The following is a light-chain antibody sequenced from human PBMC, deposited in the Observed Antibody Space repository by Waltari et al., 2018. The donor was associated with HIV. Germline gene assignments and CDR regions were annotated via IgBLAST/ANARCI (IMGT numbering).Light chain of an antibody. CDR3: SSYAGSNNKV. CDR1: SSDVGGHNH. V-gene: IGLV2-8*01. J-gene: IGLJ3*02. CDR2: EVS. Sequence: QSALTQPPSASGSPGQSVTISCTGTSSDVGGHNHVSWYQQHPGKAPKLMIYEVSKRPSWVPNRFSGSKSGNTASLTVSGLQAEDEADYYCSSYAGSNNKVFGGGTKLTVL.